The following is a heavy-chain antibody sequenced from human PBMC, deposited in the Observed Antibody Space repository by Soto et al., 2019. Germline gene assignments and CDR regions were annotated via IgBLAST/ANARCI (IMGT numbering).Heavy chain of an antibody. D-gene: IGHD6-6*01. CDR2: ISAYNGNT. V-gene: IGHV1-18*01. J-gene: IGHJ4*02. CDR3: ARDEEQLGTTYFDY. Sequence: ASVKVSCKASGYTFTSYGISWVRQAPGQGLEWMGWISAYNGNTNYAQKLQGRVTMTTDTSTSTAYMELRSLRSDDTAVYYCARDEEQLGTTYFDYWGQGTLVTVSS. CDR1: GYTFTSYG.